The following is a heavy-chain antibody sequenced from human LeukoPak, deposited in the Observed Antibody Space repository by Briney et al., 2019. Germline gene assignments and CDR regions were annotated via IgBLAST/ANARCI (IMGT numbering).Heavy chain of an antibody. CDR1: GYTFTGYY. CDR3: ARVVYSHGYCDRVTCPNWFDP. V-gene: IGHV1-2*02. CDR2: INPNSGGT. J-gene: IGHJ5*02. D-gene: IGHD2-2*03. Sequence: ASVKVSCKASGYTFTGYYMHWVRQAPGQGLEWMGWINPNSGGTNYAQKFQGRVTMTRDTAISTAYMELNRLALDDTAVYYCARVVYSHGYCDRVTCPNWFDPWGQGTLVTVSS.